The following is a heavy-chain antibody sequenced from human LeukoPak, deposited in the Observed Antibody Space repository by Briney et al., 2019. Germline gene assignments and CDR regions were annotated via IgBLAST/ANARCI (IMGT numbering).Heavy chain of an antibody. CDR2: IYYSGST. Sequence: SETLSLTCAVSGGSISSYYWSWIRQPPGKGLEWIEYIYYSGSTNYNPSLKSRVTISVDTSKSQFSLKLSSVTAADTAVYYCARHRIIAAIGAFDYWGQGTLITVSS. V-gene: IGHV4-59*08. J-gene: IGHJ4*02. D-gene: IGHD6-6*01. CDR1: GGSISSYY. CDR3: ARHRIIAAIGAFDY.